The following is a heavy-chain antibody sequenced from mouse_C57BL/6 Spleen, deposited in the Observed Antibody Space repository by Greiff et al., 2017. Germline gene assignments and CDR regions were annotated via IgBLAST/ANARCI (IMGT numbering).Heavy chain of an antibody. CDR1: GFSLTSYG. D-gene: IGHD4-1*01. V-gene: IGHV2-2*01. J-gene: IGHJ1*03. Sequence: VKLMESGPGLVQPSQSLSITCPASGFSLTSYGVHWVRQSPGKGLEWLGVLWSGGSTDYNSAFISRLSISKDKSKSQVFFRMDSLQAYDTTIYYCARNSAGKGDFDVWGTGTTVTVSS. CDR2: LWSGGST. CDR3: ARNSAGKGDFDV.